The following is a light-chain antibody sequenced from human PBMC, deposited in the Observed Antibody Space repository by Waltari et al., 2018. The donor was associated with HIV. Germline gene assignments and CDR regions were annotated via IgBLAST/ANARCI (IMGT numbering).Light chain of an antibody. CDR2: DVH. CDR3: SSYVNTDTLI. Sequence: HSALTQPASVSGSPGQSLTISCTGSSTDIGFYNLVSWYQQHPGKAPQLIISDVHSLPSGAPDRFSGSKSGNTASLTISMLQADDEADYYCSSYVNTDTLIFGGVTKLTVL. CDR1: STDIGFYNL. V-gene: IGLV2-14*03. J-gene: IGLJ2*01.